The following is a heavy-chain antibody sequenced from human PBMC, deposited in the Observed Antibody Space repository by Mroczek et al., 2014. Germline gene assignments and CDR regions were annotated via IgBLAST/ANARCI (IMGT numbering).Heavy chain of an antibody. CDR2: INPNSGGT. V-gene: IGHV1-2*02. CDR1: GYTFTGYY. CDR3: ARYYDFWSGYYANWFDP. J-gene: IGHJ5*02. Sequence: VQLQQSGAEVKKPGASVKVSCKASGYTFTGYYMHWVRQAPGQGLEWMGWINPNSGGTNYAQKFQGRVTMTRDTSISTAYMELSRLRSDDTAVYYCARYYDFWSGYYANWFDPWGQGTLVTVSS. D-gene: IGHD3-3*01.